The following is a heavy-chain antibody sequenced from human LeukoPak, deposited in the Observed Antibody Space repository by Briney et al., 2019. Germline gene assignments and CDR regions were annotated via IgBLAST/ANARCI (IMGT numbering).Heavy chain of an antibody. CDR1: GFTFSSYD. V-gene: IGHV3-48*03. J-gene: IGHJ3*02. Sequence: GGSLRLSCAASGFTFSSYDMYWVRQAPGKGLEWFSYISSSGTTTHYGASVKGRFTISRDNAKNSLYLQMNSLRAEDTAVYYCARGRRPDAFDSWGQGTRVTVSS. CDR3: ARGRRPDAFDS. CDR2: ISSSGTTT.